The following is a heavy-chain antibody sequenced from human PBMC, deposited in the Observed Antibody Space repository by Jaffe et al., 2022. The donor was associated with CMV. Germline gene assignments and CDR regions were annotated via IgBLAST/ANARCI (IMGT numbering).Heavy chain of an antibody. CDR2: INHSGST. V-gene: IGHV4-34*01. J-gene: IGHJ6*02. Sequence: QVQLQQWGAGLLKPSETLSLTCAVYGGSFSGYYWSWIRQPPGKGLEWIGEINHSGSTNYNPSLKSRVTISVDTSKNQFSLKLSSVTAADTAVYYCARDTMVRGVIASNYYYGMDVWGQGTTVTVSS. CDR1: GGSFSGYY. CDR3: ARDTMVRGVIASNYYYGMDV. D-gene: IGHD3-10*01.